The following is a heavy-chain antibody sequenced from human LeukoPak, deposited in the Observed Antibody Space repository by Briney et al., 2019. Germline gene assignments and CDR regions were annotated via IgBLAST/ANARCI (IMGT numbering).Heavy chain of an antibody. V-gene: IGHV4-59*08. Sequence: SQTLSLTCTVSGGSISSSYWSWIRQPPRKGLEWIGYIYYNGNTKYHPSLESRVAISLDTSKNQFSLKLSSVTAADTAVYYCARRGRVVVQDAFDIWGQGTMVTVSS. J-gene: IGHJ3*02. D-gene: IGHD3-22*01. CDR3: ARRGRVVVQDAFDI. CDR1: GGSISSSY. CDR2: IYYNGNT.